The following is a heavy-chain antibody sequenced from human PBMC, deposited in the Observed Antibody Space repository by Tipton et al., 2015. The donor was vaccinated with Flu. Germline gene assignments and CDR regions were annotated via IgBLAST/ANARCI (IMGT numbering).Heavy chain of an antibody. D-gene: IGHD1-26*01. J-gene: IGHJ4*02. Sequence: TLSLTCTVSGGSVNIANYYWTWIRQPPGKGLEWIGNIYHSGITYYSPSLKSRLTMSVDTSKNQFSLTLSSVTAADTAVYYCARSGNTGNPPVGFDYWGRGTVVTVSS. CDR1: GGSVNIANYY. CDR2: IYHSGIT. CDR3: ARSGNTGNPPVGFDY. V-gene: IGHV4-39*07.